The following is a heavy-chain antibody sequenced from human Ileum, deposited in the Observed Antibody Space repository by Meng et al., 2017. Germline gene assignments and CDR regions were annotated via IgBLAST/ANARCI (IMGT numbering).Heavy chain of an antibody. Sequence: GESLKISCVGSGFAFSDSWMSWVRQAPGKGLEWLANIKKDGSAKYYLDSVKGRFTISRDNAKSSLFLQMNSLTVEDTAVYYCATSFDSAGTDWGHGKLV. D-gene: IGHD6-19*01. CDR2: IKKDGSAK. CDR1: GFAFSDSW. J-gene: IGHJ4*01. CDR3: ATSFDSAGTD. V-gene: IGHV3-7*01.